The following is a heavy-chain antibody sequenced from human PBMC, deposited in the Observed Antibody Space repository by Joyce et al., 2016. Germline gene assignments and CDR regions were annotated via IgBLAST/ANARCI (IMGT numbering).Heavy chain of an antibody. D-gene: IGHD3-10*01. CDR2: VNDRGRT. J-gene: IGHJ1*01. CDR1: GGSLSGYY. Sequence: QVQLQEWGAGLLKPSETLSLTCAVYGGSLSGYYWSWIRQAPGMGLEWIGEVNDRGRTNYNPSLKSRATTSMDTSKNQFSLRLTTVTAADTAVDFCARARRGIILARGEMGEYLQHWGRGTVVIVSS. CDR3: ARARRGIILARGEMGEYLQH. V-gene: IGHV4-34*01.